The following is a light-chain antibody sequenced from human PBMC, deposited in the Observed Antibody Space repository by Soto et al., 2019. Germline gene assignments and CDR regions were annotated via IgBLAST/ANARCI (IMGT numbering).Light chain of an antibody. V-gene: IGKV1-12*01. CDR2: AAS. CDR3: QQAISFPIT. J-gene: IGKJ5*01. CDR1: QGISTY. Sequence: DIQMAQSPSSVSASIVDRVSITFRASQGISTYLGWYQQKPGKAPKLLIYAASSLQTGVPSRFSGSGSGTDFTLTISSLQPEDFGTYYCQQAISFPITFGQGTRLEIK.